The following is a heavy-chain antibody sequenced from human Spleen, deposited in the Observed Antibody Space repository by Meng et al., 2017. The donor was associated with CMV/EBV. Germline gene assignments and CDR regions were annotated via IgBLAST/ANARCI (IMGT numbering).Heavy chain of an antibody. Sequence: GSLRLSCTVSGGSISSSTYYWGWIRQPPGKGLEWIGSIHYTGRTYYNPSLKSRVTLSVDTSKNQFSLKLTSVTAADTAVYYCARESTGRGAFDIWGQGTMVTVSS. CDR2: IHYTGRT. V-gene: IGHV4-39*07. CDR1: GGSISSSTYY. CDR3: ARESTGRGAFDI. J-gene: IGHJ3*02.